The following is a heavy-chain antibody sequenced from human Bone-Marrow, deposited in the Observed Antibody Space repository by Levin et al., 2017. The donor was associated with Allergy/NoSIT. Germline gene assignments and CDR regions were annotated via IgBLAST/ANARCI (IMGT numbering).Heavy chain of an antibody. J-gene: IGHJ4*02. V-gene: IGHV1-18*01. Sequence: ASVKVSCKASGYTFTSYGISWVRQAPGQGLEWMGWISAYNGNTNYAQKLKGRVTMTTDTSTSTAYMELRSLRSDDTAVYYCARVLGYYDFWSGYSQHHFDYWGQGTLVTVSS. CDR2: ISAYNGNT. CDR1: GYTFTSYG. CDR3: ARVLGYYDFWSGYSQHHFDY. D-gene: IGHD3-3*01.